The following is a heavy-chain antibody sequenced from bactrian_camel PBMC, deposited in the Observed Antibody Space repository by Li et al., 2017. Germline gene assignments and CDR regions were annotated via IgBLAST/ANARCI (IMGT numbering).Heavy chain of an antibody. V-gene: IGHV3S53*01. J-gene: IGHJ4*01. CDR1: GLDVASTC. CDR3: AADCRRNLRTHSY. Sequence: HVQLVESGGGSVQAGGSLRLSCVVSGLDVASTCVGWFRQAPGKEREGVAGIGQHGDTSYADSVKGRFTISRDNTRNTLYLQMNSLQTEDTAVYYCAADCRRNLRTHSYWGQGTQVTVS. CDR2: IGQHGDT.